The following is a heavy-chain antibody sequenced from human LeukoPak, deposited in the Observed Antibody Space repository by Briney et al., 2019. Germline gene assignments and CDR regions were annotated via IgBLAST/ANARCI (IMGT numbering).Heavy chain of an antibody. CDR1: GYSFTSYW. Sequence: GESLQISCKGSGYSFTSYWISWVRQLPGKGLEWMGIIYPGDSDTRYSPSFQGQVTISADKSISTAYLQWSSLKASDTAMYYCARVRPNYYDSSGYYMDYWGQGTLVTVSS. CDR2: IYPGDSDT. D-gene: IGHD3-22*01. J-gene: IGHJ4*02. CDR3: ARVRPNYYDSSGYYMDY. V-gene: IGHV5-51*01.